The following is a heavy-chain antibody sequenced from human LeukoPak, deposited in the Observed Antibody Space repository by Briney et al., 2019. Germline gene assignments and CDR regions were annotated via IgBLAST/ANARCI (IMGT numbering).Heavy chain of an antibody. Sequence: ASVKVSCKASGYTFTGYYMHWVRQAPGQGLEWMGWINPNSGGTNYAQKFQGWVTMTRDTSISTAYMELSRLRSDDTAVYYCARGGNLYDILTGYYHPPTDYWGQGTLVTVSS. CDR1: GYTFTGYY. D-gene: IGHD3-9*01. V-gene: IGHV1-2*04. CDR2: INPNSGGT. CDR3: ARGGNLYDILTGYYHPPTDY. J-gene: IGHJ4*02.